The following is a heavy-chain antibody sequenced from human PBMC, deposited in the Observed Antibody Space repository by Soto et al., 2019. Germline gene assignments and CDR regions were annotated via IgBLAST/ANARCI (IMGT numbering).Heavy chain of an antibody. V-gene: IGHV1-46*02. CDR1: GYSFKHHY. D-gene: IGHD3-16*01. CDR2: INPSGEHT. CDR3: SRISCKGGSCYFDFDH. Sequence: ASVKVSCKASGYSFKHHYMHWVRQAPGRGLEWVGIINPSGEHTNYAQQFRGRVAMTRDTSTSTAYMELRSLRSEDTAVYFCSRISCKGGSCYFDFDHWGQEPWSPSPQ. J-gene: IGHJ4*01.